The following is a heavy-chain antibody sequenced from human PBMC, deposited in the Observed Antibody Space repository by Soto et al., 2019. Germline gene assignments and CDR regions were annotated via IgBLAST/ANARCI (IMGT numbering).Heavy chain of an antibody. Sequence: GGSLRLSCAASGFNFSSYAMHWVRQAPGKGLEWVAVISYDGSNKYYADSVKGRFTISRDNSKNTLYLQMNSLRAEDTAVYYCARDRVLRFLEWLPRPMDVWGQGTTVTVSS. CDR1: GFNFSSYA. CDR2: ISYDGSNK. V-gene: IGHV3-30-3*01. CDR3: ARDRVLRFLEWLPRPMDV. J-gene: IGHJ6*02. D-gene: IGHD3-3*01.